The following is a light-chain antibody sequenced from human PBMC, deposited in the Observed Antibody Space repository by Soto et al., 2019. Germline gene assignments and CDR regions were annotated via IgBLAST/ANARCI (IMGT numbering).Light chain of an antibody. Sequence: IQMTQSPSSVSASVGDRVTMTCRASQGVGGWLAWYQQKPGKVPKLLIYATSSLHSGVPSRFSGSGSGTDFILSINSLQPEDVATYYCQQLDSFPLTFGQGTRLEIK. CDR1: QGVGGW. CDR2: ATS. CDR3: QQLDSFPLT. J-gene: IGKJ5*01. V-gene: IGKV1-12*01.